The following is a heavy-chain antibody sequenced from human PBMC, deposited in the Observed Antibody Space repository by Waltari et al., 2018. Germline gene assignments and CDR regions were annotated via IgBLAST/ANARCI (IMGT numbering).Heavy chain of an antibody. CDR3: AHRRGGYFDY. J-gene: IGHJ4*02. V-gene: IGHV2-5*01. CDR2: IYWHDEK. Sequence: QITLKESGPTLVKPTQTLTLTCTFSGFSLSTSEVAVGWIRQPPGKALEWVALIYWHDEKRYSPSLNSRLSITKDTSKNLVVLTMTNMDPVDIATYYCAHRRGGYFDYWGQGILVTVSS. D-gene: IGHD3-10*01. CDR1: GFSLSTSEVA.